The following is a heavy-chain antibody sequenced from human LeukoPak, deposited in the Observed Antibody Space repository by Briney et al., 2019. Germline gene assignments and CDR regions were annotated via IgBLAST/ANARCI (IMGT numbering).Heavy chain of an antibody. D-gene: IGHD1-20*01. J-gene: IGHJ4*02. CDR1: GFTFSGFA. Sequence: GGPLRLSCAASGFTFSGFAMTWVRQALGKGLHWVSSIRSGGDSTYYADSVKGRFTISRDNSKNTLYLQMNNLRAEDASIYYCAKSYSDNWYSFDYVGQGTLVTVSS. CDR3: AKSYSDNWYSFDY. CDR2: IRSGGDST. V-gene: IGHV3-23*01.